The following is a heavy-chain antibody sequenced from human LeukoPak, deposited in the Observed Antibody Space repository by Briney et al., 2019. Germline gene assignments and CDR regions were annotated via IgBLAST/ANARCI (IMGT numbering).Heavy chain of an antibody. Sequence: GGSLRLSCAASGFTFSSYAMHWVRQAPGKGLEWVAVISYDGSNKYYADSVKGRFTISRDNSKNTLYLQMNSLRAEDTAVYYCAKDASITIFGVVPTGYYFDYWGQGTLVTVSS. CDR1: GFTFSSYA. D-gene: IGHD3-3*01. CDR3: AKDASITIFGVVPTGYYFDY. CDR2: ISYDGSNK. V-gene: IGHV3-30*04. J-gene: IGHJ4*02.